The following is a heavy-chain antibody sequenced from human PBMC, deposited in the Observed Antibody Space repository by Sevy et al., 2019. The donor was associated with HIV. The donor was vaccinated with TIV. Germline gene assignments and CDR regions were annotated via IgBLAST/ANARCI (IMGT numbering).Heavy chain of an antibody. J-gene: IGHJ6*02. D-gene: IGHD3-3*01. V-gene: IGHV3-74*01. CDR2: INTHGTNT. CDR3: AREGVDFWSGPVDFDYGMDV. Sequence: GGSLRLSCAASGFTFSRYWMHWVRHAPGKGLVWVSRINTHGTNTLYADYVKGRFNISRDDAKNTVYLQMNSLRGEDTGVYYCAREGVDFWSGPVDFDYGMDVWGQGTTVTVSS. CDR1: GFTFSRYW.